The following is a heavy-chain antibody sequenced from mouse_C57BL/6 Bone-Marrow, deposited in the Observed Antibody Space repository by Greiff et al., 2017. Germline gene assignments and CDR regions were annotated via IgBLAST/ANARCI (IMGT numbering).Heavy chain of an antibody. V-gene: IGHV1-54*01. D-gene: IGHD6-1*01. Sequence: QVQLQQSGAELVRPGTSVKVSCKASGYAFTNYLIEWVKQRPGQGFEWIGVINPGSGGTNYNEKFKGKATLTADKSSSTAYMQRSSLTSEDSAVYFCARRQLFDYWGQGTTLTVPS. CDR3: ARRQLFDY. CDR2: INPGSGGT. CDR1: GYAFTNYL. J-gene: IGHJ2*01.